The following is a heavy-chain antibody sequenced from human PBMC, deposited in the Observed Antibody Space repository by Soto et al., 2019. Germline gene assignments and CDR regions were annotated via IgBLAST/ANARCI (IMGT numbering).Heavy chain of an antibody. CDR1: GFTFSSYW. Sequence: RLSCAASGFTFSSYWMHWVRQVPGKGLVWVSRTNSDGSNTNYADSVKGRFTVSRDNAKNTLYLQMNSLRAEDTAVYYCAREDGYNYHYWGQGTLVTVSS. CDR3: AREDGYNYHY. V-gene: IGHV3-74*01. D-gene: IGHD5-18*01. J-gene: IGHJ4*02. CDR2: TNSDGSNT.